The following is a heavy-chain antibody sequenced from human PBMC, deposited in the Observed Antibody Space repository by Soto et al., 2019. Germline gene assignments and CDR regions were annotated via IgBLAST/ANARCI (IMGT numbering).Heavy chain of an antibody. D-gene: IGHD1-26*01. CDR1: GGDFSGYY. V-gene: IGHV4-34*01. J-gene: IGHJ4*02. CDR2: INHSGSA. CDR3: SGSTIVGLDY. Sequence: SETLSLTCAVSGGDFSGYYWSWIRQPPGKGLEWIGEINHSGSANYNPSLKGRVTISVDTAKNQLSLKVSSVTAADTAVYYCSGSTIVGLDYWGQGTLVTVSS.